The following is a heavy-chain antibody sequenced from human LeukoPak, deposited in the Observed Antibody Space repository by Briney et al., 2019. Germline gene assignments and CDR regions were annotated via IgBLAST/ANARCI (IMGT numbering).Heavy chain of an antibody. CDR1: GYTFTSYY. J-gene: IGHJ6*02. V-gene: IGHV1-46*01. D-gene: IGHD2-2*01. CDR2: INPSDGST. Sequence: ASVKVSCKASGYTFTSYYIHWVRQAPGQGLEWMGIINPSDGSTSYAQKFQDRVTMTRDTSMSTVYMELRSLRSEDTAVYFCARVPSSYYYGMDVWGQGTTVTVSS. CDR3: ARVPSSYYYGMDV.